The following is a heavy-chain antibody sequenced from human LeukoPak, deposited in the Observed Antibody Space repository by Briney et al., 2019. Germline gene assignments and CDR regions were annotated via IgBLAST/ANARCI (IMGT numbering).Heavy chain of an antibody. CDR3: ARGDGYNYDY. J-gene: IGHJ4*02. V-gene: IGHV4-59*01. CDR2: IYYSGST. Sequence: SETLSLTCTVSGGSISSYYWSWIRQPPGQGLEWIGYIYYSGSTNYNPSLKSRVTISVDTARNPFSLKLSSVTAADTAVYYCARGDGYNYDYWGQGTLVTVSS. CDR1: GGSISSYY. D-gene: IGHD5-24*01.